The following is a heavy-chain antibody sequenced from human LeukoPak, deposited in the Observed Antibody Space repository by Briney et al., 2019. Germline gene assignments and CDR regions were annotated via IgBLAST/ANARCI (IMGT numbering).Heavy chain of an antibody. V-gene: IGHV3-30-3*01. Sequence: GGSLRLSCAASGFTFSSYAMHWVRQAPGKGLEWVAVISYDGSNKYYADSVKGRFTISRDNSKNTLYLQMNSLRAEDTAVYYCARDAHLNSIDYWGQGTLVTVSS. CDR3: ARDAHLNSIDY. D-gene: IGHD4-11*01. J-gene: IGHJ4*02. CDR1: GFTFSSYA. CDR2: ISYDGSNK.